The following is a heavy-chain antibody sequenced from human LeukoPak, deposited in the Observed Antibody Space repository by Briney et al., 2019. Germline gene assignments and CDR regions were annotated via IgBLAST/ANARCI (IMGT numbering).Heavy chain of an antibody. V-gene: IGHV5-51*01. Sequence: GESLKISCKISGYRLTNNWIGWVRQVPGKGLEWMGLIYPGDSDTRYSPSFQGQVTFSVDASISTAYLQWSSLKASDTAMYYCARQFYAGYYYYMDVWGKGTTVTISS. D-gene: IGHD2/OR15-2a*01. CDR2: IYPGDSDT. CDR1: GYRLTNNW. J-gene: IGHJ6*03. CDR3: ARQFYAGYYYYMDV.